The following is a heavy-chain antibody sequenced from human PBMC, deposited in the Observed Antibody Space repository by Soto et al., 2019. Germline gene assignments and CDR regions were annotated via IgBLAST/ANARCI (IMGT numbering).Heavy chain of an antibody. Sequence: SETLSLTCAVPGGSISSGGFSWSWVRQPPGKGLQWIGYIYLSGSTYYNPSLKSRVNISLDRSKNQFSLRLTSVTAADTAVYYCARGGDYYFDSWGQGTLVTVS. CDR2: IYLSGST. D-gene: IGHD3-16*01. V-gene: IGHV4-30-2*01. J-gene: IGHJ4*02. CDR3: ARGGDYYFDS. CDR1: GGSISSGGFS.